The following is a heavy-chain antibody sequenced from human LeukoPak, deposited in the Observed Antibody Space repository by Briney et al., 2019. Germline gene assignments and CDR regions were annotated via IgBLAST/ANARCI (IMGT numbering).Heavy chain of an antibody. Sequence: GGSLRLSCAASGFTFSDHHMDWVRQAPGKGLEWVGHIRRKTHSYTTEYAASVKGRFTISRDDSGTSLFLQMNNLKAEDTAVYYCARVWSDHYFFDYWGQGVLVTVSS. J-gene: IGHJ4*02. CDR2: IRRKTHSYTT. CDR3: ARVWSDHYFFDY. D-gene: IGHD3-3*01. CDR1: GFTFSDHH. V-gene: IGHV3-72*01.